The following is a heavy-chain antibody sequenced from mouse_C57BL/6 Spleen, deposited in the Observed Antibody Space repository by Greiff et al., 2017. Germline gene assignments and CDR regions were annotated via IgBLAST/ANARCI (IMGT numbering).Heavy chain of an antibody. CDR1: GYTFTDYY. CDR2: INPYNGGT. V-gene: IGHV1-19*01. Sequence: EVQLQQSGPVLVKPGASVKMSCKASGYTFTDYYMNWVKQSHGKSLEWIGVINPYNGGTSYNQKFKGKATLNVDKSSSTAYMELNSLTSEDSAVYYCASLHYYGSSYDYWGQGTTLTVSS. CDR3: ASLHYYGSSYDY. D-gene: IGHD1-1*01. J-gene: IGHJ2*01.